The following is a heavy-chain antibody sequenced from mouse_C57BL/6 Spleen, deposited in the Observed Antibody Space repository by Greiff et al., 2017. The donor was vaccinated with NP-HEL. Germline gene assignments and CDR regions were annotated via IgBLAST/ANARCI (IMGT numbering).Heavy chain of an antibody. CDR1: GYTFTDYY. Sequence: QVQLKESGAELVRPGASVKLSCKASGYTFTDYYINWVKQRPGQGLEWIARIYPGSGNTYYNEKFKGKATLTAEKSSSTAYMQLSSLTSEDSAVYFCASPTGKEFDVWGTGTTVTVSS. CDR3: ASPTGKEFDV. D-gene: IGHD4-1*01. V-gene: IGHV1-76*01. J-gene: IGHJ1*03. CDR2: IYPGSGNT.